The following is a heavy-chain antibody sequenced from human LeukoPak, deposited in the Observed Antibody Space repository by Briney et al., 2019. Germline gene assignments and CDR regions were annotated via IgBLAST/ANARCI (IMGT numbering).Heavy chain of an antibody. CDR3: VGHLPYSNYCNY. CDR1: GGSISSSSYY. D-gene: IGHD4-11*01. V-gene: IGHV4-39*01. J-gene: IGHJ4*02. Sequence: ASETLSLTCTVSGGSISSSSYYWGWIRQPPGKGLEWIASIYYSGSTYYNPSLKSRVTISVDTSRNQFSLKLNSVTAADTAVYDCVGHLPYSNYCNYWGQGTLVTVSS. CDR2: IYYSGST.